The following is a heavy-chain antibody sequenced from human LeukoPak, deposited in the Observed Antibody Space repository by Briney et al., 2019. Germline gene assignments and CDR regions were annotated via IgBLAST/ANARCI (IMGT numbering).Heavy chain of an antibody. CDR2: MRRDGNEI. J-gene: IGHJ1*01. D-gene: IGHD3-10*01. Sequence: GGSLRLSCSASGFTFSTYWMSWVRQAPGKGLEWVANMRRDGNEIYYLDSVRGRFTISRDNAKNSQYLQMNSLRAEDTAVYYCARDSLPRVFLPGGYFQHWGQGTLVTVSS. CDR3: ARDSLPRVFLPGGYFQH. CDR1: GFTFSTYW. V-gene: IGHV3-7*01.